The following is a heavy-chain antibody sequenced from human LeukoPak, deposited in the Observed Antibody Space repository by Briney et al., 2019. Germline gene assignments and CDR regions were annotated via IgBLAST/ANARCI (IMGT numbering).Heavy chain of an antibody. J-gene: IGHJ5*02. V-gene: IGHV1-8*01. D-gene: IGHD6-13*01. CDR2: MNPNSGNT. CDR1: GYTFTSYD. Sequence: ASVKVSCKASGYTFTSYDINWVRQATGQGLEWMGWMNPNSGNTGYAQKFQGRVTMTRNTSISTAYMELSSLRSEDTAVYYCARVSRHLGYSSSGWFDPWGQGTLVTVS. CDR3: ARVSRHLGYSSSGWFDP.